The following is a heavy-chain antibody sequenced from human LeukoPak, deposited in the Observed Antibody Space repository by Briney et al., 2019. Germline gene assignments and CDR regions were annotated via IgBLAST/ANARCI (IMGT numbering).Heavy chain of an antibody. Sequence: GRSLRLSCAASGFTFSSYAMHWVRQAPGKGLEWEEVISYDGSNKYYADSVKGRFTISRDNSKNTLYLQMNSLRAEDTAVYYCARDGSYYDSSGYYYYGMDVWGQGTTVTVSS. CDR3: ARDGSYYDSSGYYYYGMDV. J-gene: IGHJ6*02. V-gene: IGHV3-30*04. CDR1: GFTFSSYA. D-gene: IGHD3-22*01. CDR2: ISYDGSNK.